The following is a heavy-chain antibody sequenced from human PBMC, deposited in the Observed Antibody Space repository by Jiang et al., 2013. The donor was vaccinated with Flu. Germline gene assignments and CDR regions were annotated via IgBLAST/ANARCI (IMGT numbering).Heavy chain of an antibody. CDR3: AKDQSRYCSGGSCYPFDY. D-gene: IGHD2-15*01. CDR1: GFTFSSYG. Sequence: QLLESGGGLVQPGGSLRLSCAASGFTFSSYGMHWVRQAPGKGLEWVAVISYDGSNKYYADSVKGRFTISRDNSKNTLYLQMNSLRAEDTAVYYCAKDQSRYCSGGSCYPFDYWGQGTLVTVSS. J-gene: IGHJ4*02. CDR2: ISYDGSNK. V-gene: IGHV3-30*18.